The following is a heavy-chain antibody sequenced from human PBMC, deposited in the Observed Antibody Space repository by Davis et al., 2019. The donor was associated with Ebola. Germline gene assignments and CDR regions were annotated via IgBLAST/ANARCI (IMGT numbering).Heavy chain of an antibody. V-gene: IGHV4-34*01. CDR3: ARGRIRVPPGMDV. CDR2: INHSGST. Sequence: GSLRLSCAVYGGSFSGYYWSWIRQPPGKGLEWIGEINHSGSTNYNPSPKSRVTISVDTSKNQFSLKLSSVTAADTAVYYCARGRIRVPPGMDVWGQGTTVTVSS. J-gene: IGHJ6*02. CDR1: GGSFSGYY.